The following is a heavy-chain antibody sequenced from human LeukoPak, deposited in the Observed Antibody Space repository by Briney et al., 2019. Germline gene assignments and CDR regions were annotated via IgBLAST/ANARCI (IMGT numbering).Heavy chain of an antibody. CDR3: ANLLRYFDWLPPEYYYYGMDV. V-gene: IGHV1-69*13. CDR1: GGTFSSYA. J-gene: IGHJ6*02. CDR2: IIPIFGTA. D-gene: IGHD3-9*01. Sequence: SVKFSCKASGGTFSSYAISWVRQAPGQGLEWMGGIIPIFGTANYAQKFQGRVTITADESTSTAYMELSSLRSEDTAVYYCANLLRYFDWLPPEYYYYGMDVWGQGTTVTVSS.